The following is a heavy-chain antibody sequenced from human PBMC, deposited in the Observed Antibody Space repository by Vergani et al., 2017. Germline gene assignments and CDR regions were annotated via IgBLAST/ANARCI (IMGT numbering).Heavy chain of an antibody. J-gene: IGHJ6*02. Sequence: QVQLVESGGGAVQPGGSLRLSCAASGFTFSSYGMHCVRQAPGKGLEWVAFIRYDGSNKYYADSVKGRFTISRENSKNTLYLQMNSLRAEDTAVYYCAKASRSVVMWYYGMDVWGQGTTVTVSS. CDR2: IRYDGSNK. CDR1: GFTFSSYG. CDR3: AKASRSVVMWYYGMDV. V-gene: IGHV3-30*02. D-gene: IGHD3-22*01.